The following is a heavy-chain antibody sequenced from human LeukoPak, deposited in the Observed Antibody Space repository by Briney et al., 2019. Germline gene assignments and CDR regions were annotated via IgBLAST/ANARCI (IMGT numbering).Heavy chain of an antibody. Sequence: ASVKVSCKASGYTFTAYFMHWVRQAPGQGLEWMGWINPNSGGRHYAQKFQGRVTMTRDTSISTAYMELSRLRYDDTAVYYCARDLYRDSLPVSWFDPWGQGTLVTVSS. V-gene: IGHV1-2*02. J-gene: IGHJ5*02. CDR2: INPNSGGR. D-gene: IGHD4-11*01. CDR1: GYTFTAYF. CDR3: ARDLYRDSLPVSWFDP.